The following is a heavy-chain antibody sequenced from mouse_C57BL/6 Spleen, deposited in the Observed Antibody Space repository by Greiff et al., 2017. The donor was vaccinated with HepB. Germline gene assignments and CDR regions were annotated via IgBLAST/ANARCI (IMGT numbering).Heavy chain of an antibody. V-gene: IGHV6-3*01. J-gene: IGHJ2*01. CDR2: IRLKSDNYAT. CDR3: TGLGYYFDY. CDR1: GFTFSNYW. Sequence: EVKLEESGGGLVQPGGSMKLSCVASGFTFSNYWMNWVRQSPEKGLEWVAQIRLKSDNYATHYAESVKGRFTISRDDSKSSFYLQMNNLRAEDTGIYYCTGLGYYFDYWGQGTTLTVSS.